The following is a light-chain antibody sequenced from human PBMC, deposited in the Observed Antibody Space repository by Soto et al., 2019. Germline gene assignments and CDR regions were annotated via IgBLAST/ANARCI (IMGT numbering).Light chain of an antibody. J-gene: IGLJ3*02. V-gene: IGLV2-14*03. CDR2: EVT. CDR1: SSDVGRYNY. Sequence: QSALTQPASVSGSPGQSITVSCTGTSSDVGRYNYVSWFQQQSGKAPKLMIYEVTSRPSGVSNRFSGSKSGNTASLTISGLQSEDEADYYCSSFTTTNTWVFGGGTQLTVL. CDR3: SSFTTTNTWV.